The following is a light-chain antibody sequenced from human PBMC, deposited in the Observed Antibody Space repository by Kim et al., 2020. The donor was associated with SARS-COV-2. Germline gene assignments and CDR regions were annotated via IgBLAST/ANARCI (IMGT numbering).Light chain of an antibody. Sequence: SYELTQPPSVSVSPGQTATITCSGGNLGNKYACWYQQKPGQSPLLVIYQDNKRPSGIPERFSGSNSGNTATLTISGTQAMDEADYYCQAWDSSAAVFGGGTQLTVL. J-gene: IGLJ2*01. CDR1: NLGNKY. V-gene: IGLV3-1*01. CDR3: QAWDSSAAV. CDR2: QDN.